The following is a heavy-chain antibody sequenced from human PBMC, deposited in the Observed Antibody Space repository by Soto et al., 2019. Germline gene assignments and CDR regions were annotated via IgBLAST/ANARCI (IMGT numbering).Heavy chain of an antibody. CDR3: ARGRGWATLLWFGGQIFYYYCGMDV. D-gene: IGHD3-10*01. Sequence: QVQLVQSGAEVKKPGASVKVSCKASGYTFTSYDINWVRQATGQGLEWMGWMNPNSGNTGYAQKFQGEVTRTKNTSTTTADMELSSLRSEETAVYYCARGRGWATLLWFGGQIFYYYCGMDVWGQGTTVTVSS. CDR2: MNPNSGNT. J-gene: IGHJ6*02. V-gene: IGHV1-8*01. CDR1: GYTFTSYD.